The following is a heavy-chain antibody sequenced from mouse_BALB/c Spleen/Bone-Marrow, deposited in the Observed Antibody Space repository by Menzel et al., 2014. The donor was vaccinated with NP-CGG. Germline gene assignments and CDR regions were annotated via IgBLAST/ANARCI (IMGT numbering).Heavy chain of an antibody. CDR3: ARDRGHYFDY. Sequence: EVQLQQSGPGLVKPSQSLSLTCSVTGYSITSGYYWNWIRQFPGNKLEWMGYKSYDGSNNYNPSLKNRMSITRDTSKNQFFLKLSSVTAEDTGTYYCARDRGHYFDYWGQGTTLTVSS. J-gene: IGHJ2*01. CDR2: KSYDGSN. D-gene: IGHD3-1*01. V-gene: IGHV3-6*02. CDR1: GYSITSGYY.